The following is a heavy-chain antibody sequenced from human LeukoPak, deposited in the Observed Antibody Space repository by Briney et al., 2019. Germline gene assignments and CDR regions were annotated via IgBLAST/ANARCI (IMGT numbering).Heavy chain of an antibody. CDR2: IYYSGST. D-gene: IGHD5-24*01. V-gene: IGHV4-59*01. CDR1: GGSISSYY. Sequence: PSETLSLTCTVSGGSISSYYWSWIRQPPGKGLEWIGYIYYSGSTNYNPSLKSRVTISVDTSKNQFSLKLSSVTAADTAVYYCARGSSDGYNYYYYYMDVWGKGTTVTVSS. CDR3: ARGSSDGYNYYYYYMDV. J-gene: IGHJ6*03.